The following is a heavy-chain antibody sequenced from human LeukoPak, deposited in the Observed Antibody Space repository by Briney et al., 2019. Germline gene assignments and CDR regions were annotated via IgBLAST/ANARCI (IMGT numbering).Heavy chain of an antibody. CDR2: ISTSGSPI. CDR1: GFTFSSYA. V-gene: IGHV3-48*04. Sequence: GGSLRLSCAASGFTFSSYAMNWVRQAPGKGLEWVSYISTSGSPIYYADSVKGRFTISRDNAKNSLYLQMNSLRAEDTAVYYCAAPSFDYWGQGTLVTVSS. J-gene: IGHJ4*02. CDR3: AAPSFDY.